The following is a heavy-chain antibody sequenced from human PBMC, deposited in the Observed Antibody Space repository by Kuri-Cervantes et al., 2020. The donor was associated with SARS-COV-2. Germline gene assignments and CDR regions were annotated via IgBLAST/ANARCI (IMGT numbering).Heavy chain of an antibody. CDR1: GGSISSSNW. CDR2: IYHSGST. CDR3: ARDALLVGATGYYFDY. V-gene: IGHV4-4*02. D-gene: IGHD1-26*01. J-gene: IGHJ4*02. Sequence: GSLRLSCAVSGGSISSSNWWSWARQPPGKGLEWIGEIYHSGSTNYNPSLKSRDTISVDKSKNQFSLKLSSVTAADTAVYYCARDALLVGATGYYFDYWGQGTLVTVSS.